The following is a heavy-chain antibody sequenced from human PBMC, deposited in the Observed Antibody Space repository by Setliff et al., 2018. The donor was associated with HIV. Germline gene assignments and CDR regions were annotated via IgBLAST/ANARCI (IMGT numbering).Heavy chain of an antibody. Sequence: ASVKVSCKASGYTFTKFDINWVRQATGQGLEWMGWMNPNSGNTGYAQKFQGRVTMTRNTSISTAYMELSSLRSEDTAVYYCARAGAYGSGSYYQRPYDYYFYYMDVWGKGTTVTVSS. CDR2: MNPNSGNT. V-gene: IGHV1-8*01. CDR3: ARAGAYGSGSYYQRPYDYYFYYMDV. D-gene: IGHD3-10*01. CDR1: GYTFTKFD. J-gene: IGHJ6*03.